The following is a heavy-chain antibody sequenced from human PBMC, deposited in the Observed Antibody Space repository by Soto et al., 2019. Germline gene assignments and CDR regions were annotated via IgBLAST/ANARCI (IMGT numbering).Heavy chain of an antibody. Sequence: EVQLLESGGGLVQPGGSLRLSCAASGFTFSSYAMSWVRQAPGKGLEWVSAISGSGGSTYYADSVKGRFTISRDNSKNTLDLQMNSLRAEDTAVYYCERSGYYPEYFQHWGQGTLVTVSS. CDR1: GFTFSSYA. CDR3: ERSGYYPEYFQH. D-gene: IGHD3-22*01. V-gene: IGHV3-23*01. J-gene: IGHJ1*01. CDR2: ISGSGGST.